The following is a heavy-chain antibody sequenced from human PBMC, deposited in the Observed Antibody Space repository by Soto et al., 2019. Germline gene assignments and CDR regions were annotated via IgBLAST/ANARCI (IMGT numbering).Heavy chain of an antibody. CDR3: ARASPQPEPYDFDY. Sequence: QVQLVESGGDVVQPGRSLRLSCVVSGFVFSNFGMHWVRQAPDKGLEWLAVIWYDGSKQYYGDSVKGRFTISRDNSKNTEYLQMKGLIVEDRAGYCCARASPQPEPYDFDYWGQGTLVTVSS. CDR2: IWYDGSKQ. D-gene: IGHD3-16*01. J-gene: IGHJ4*02. V-gene: IGHV3-33*01. CDR1: GFVFSNFG.